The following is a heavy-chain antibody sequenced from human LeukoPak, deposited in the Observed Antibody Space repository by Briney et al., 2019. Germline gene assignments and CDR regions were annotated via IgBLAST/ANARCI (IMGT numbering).Heavy chain of an antibody. V-gene: IGHV4-61*01. CDR3: ARAVSRSYSHYFDY. CDR1: GGSVRSGNYY. D-gene: IGHD2-15*01. J-gene: IGHJ4*02. CDR2: IYNSGST. Sequence: PSETLSLTCTVSGGSVRSGNYYWSWLRQPPGKGLEWIGYIYNSGSTNYNPSLKSRVTISVDTSKSLLSLKLTSVTAADTAVYYCARAVSRSYSHYFDYWGQGTLVTVSS.